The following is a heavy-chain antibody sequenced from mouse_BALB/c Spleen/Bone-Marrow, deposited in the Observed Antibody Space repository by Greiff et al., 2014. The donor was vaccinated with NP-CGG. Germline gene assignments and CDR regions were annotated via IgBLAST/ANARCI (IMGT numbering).Heavy chain of an antibody. CDR1: GFTFSSYG. Sequence: EVQLVESGGDIVKPGGSLKLSCAASGFTFSSYGMSWVRQSPDKRLEWVATISSGGSNTFYPDNVKGRFTISRDKAKNTLYLQMSSLKSEDTAMYYCARRSDYDYFDYWGRGTTLTVSS. J-gene: IGHJ2*01. D-gene: IGHD2-4*01. CDR2: ISSGGSNT. V-gene: IGHV5-6*01. CDR3: ARRSDYDYFDY.